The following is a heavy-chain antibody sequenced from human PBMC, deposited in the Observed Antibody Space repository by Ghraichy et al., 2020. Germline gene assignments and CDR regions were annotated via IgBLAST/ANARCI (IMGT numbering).Heavy chain of an antibody. V-gene: IGHV3-48*01. Sequence: LSLTCAASGFTFGTYDMNWVRQAPGKGLEWLSYISSSSTTMYYADSVKGRFIISRDNAKNSLFLRMDSLTVEDTAVYYCARRLESWGQGTPVTVSS. CDR1: GFTFGTYD. J-gene: IGHJ4*02. CDR3: ARRLES. CDR2: ISSSSTTM.